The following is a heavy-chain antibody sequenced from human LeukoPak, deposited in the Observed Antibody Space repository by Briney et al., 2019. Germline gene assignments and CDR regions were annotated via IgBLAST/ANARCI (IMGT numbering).Heavy chain of an antibody. CDR2: IYHSGST. CDR3: ARDRWYSSSRGYYYYYMDV. D-gene: IGHD6-13*01. CDR1: GGSISSSNW. Sequence: SETLSLTCAVSGGSISSSNWWSWVRQPPGKGLEWIGEIYHSGSTNYNPSLKSRVTISVDKSKNQFSLKLSSVTAADTAVYYCARDRWYSSSRGYYYYYMDVWGKGTTVTVSS. V-gene: IGHV4-4*02. J-gene: IGHJ6*03.